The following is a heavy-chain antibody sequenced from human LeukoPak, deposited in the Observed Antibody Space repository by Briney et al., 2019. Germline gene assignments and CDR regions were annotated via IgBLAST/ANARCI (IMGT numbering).Heavy chain of an antibody. J-gene: IGHJ4*02. Sequence: GGSLRLSCAASGFTFSNYAMSWVRQAPGKGLEWVSVISSDGNNKYFADSVRGRFTISRDNSKNTVYLQMNSLRVEDTAVYYCARGPSGQLVDFDYWGQGTLVTVSS. CDR2: ISSDGNNK. CDR1: GFTFSNYA. D-gene: IGHD2-21*01. V-gene: IGHV3-30*04. CDR3: ARGPSGQLVDFDY.